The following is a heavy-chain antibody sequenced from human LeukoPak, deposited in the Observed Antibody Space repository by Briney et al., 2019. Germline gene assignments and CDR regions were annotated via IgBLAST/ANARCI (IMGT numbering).Heavy chain of an antibody. D-gene: IGHD1-26*01. CDR1: GYTFTNYI. V-gene: IGHV1-18*01. CDR2: ISAYNGNT. CDR3: ARGGNYFRFDP. J-gene: IGHJ5*02. Sequence: WASVKVSCKASGYTFTNYIISRVRQAPGQGLEWMGWISAYNGNTNYAQKLQGRVTMTTDTSTATAYMELRSLRSDDTAVYYCARGGNYFRFDPWGQGTLVTVSS.